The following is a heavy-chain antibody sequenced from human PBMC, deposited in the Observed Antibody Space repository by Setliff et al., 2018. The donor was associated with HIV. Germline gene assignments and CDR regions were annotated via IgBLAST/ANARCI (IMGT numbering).Heavy chain of an antibody. CDR3: AKGLGSYLAATRDALWFDP. D-gene: IGHD2-15*01. CDR2: ISWNSGSV. J-gene: IGHJ5*02. V-gene: IGHV3-9*03. Sequence: GGSLRLSCAAAGFTFRDYSMHWVRQGPGKGPAWVATISWNSGSVAYADSVKGRFAISRDNSKNSLYLQMNSLRPEDMALYYCAKGLGSYLAATRDALWFDPWGQGTLVTVSS. CDR1: GFTFRDYS.